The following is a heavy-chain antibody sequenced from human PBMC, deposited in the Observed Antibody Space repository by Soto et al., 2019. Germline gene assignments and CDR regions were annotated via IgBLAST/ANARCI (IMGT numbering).Heavy chain of an antibody. J-gene: IGHJ6*02. D-gene: IGHD2-21*02. CDR2: IFYLGNT. V-gene: IGHV4-59*01. CDR3: TRHDVVPVSGHGMAV. Sequence: QVQLQESGPGLVKPSETLSLTCTVSGGSINNYYWSWIRQPPGKGLEWIGYIFYLGNTIYNPSLNGRVTIXXDXSXNQFSLKLTSVTAADTAVYYCTRHDVVPVSGHGMAVWGRGTTVTVSS. CDR1: GGSINNYY.